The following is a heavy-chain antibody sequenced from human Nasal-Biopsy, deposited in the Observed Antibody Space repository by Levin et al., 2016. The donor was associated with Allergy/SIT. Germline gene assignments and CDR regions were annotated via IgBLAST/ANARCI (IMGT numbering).Heavy chain of an antibody. CDR3: ARDGGPKGYGMDV. V-gene: IGHV4-31*03. CDR1: GGSISSDVYY. CDR2: IHHSGST. Sequence: SETLSLTCSVSGGSISSDVYYWSWVRQLPGKGPEWIGFIHHSGSTYYNPSLESRVTISADTSRRQFSLRLYSVTAADTAVYYCARDGGPKGYGMDVWGQGTTVTVSS. J-gene: IGHJ6*02.